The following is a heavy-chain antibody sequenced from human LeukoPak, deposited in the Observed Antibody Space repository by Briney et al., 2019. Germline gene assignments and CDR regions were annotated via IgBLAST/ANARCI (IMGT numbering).Heavy chain of an antibody. J-gene: IGHJ3*02. CDR3: ARGNELELDAFDI. D-gene: IGHD1-7*01. V-gene: IGHV4-4*09. CDR1: GGSISSYY. CDR2: IYTSGST. Sequence: PSETLSLTCTVSGGSISSYYWSWIRQPPGKGLEWIGYIYTSGSTNYNPSLKSRVTISEDTSKNQFSLKLSSVTAADTAVYYCARGNELELDAFDIWGQGTMVTVSS.